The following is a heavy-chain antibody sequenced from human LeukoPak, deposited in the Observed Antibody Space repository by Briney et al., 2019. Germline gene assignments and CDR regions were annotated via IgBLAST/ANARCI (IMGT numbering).Heavy chain of an antibody. V-gene: IGHV3-7*01. D-gene: IGHD3-10*01. CDR1: GFTFSSYW. Sequence: GGSLRLSCAASGFTFSSYWMSWVRQAPGKGLEWVANIKQDGSEKYYVDSVKGRFTISRDNAKNSLYLQMNSLRAEDTAVYYCARDPGFVPRYYFDYWGQGTLVTVSS. J-gene: IGHJ4*02. CDR3: ARDPGFVPRYYFDY. CDR2: IKQDGSEK.